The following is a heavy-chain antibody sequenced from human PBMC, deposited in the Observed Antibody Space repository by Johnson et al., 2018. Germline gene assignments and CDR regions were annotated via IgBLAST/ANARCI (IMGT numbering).Heavy chain of an antibody. J-gene: IGHJ5*02. V-gene: IGHV1-46*01. CDR1: GYSFTSYQ. CDR2: INPSGGST. Sequence: QVQLGQSGAEVRKPGTSVKVSCKASGYSFTSYQMHWVLQAPGQGLEWMGIINPSGGSTSYAQKFQGRVTMTRDKSTRTFYMELRDLGLEDTAVYYCARDDDPWGQGTLVTVSS. CDR3: ARDDDP.